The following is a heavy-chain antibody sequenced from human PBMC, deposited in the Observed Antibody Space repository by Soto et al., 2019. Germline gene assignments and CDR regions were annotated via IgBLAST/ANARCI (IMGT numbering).Heavy chain of an antibody. CDR2: IYYSGST. J-gene: IGHJ4*02. CDR1: CGSISSSSYY. V-gene: IGHV4-39*01. D-gene: IGHD6-13*01. Sequence: SETLSLTCTVSCGSISSSSYYWGWIRQPPGKGLEWIGSIYYSGSTYYNPSLKSRVTISVDTSKNQFSLKLSSVTAADTAVYYCARLRVAAAGNFDYWGQGTLVTVSS. CDR3: ARLRVAAAGNFDY.